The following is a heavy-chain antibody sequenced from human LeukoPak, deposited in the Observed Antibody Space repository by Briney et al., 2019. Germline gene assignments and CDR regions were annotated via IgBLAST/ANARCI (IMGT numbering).Heavy chain of an antibody. CDR1: GYTFTSYW. CDR2: IYPGDSDT. CDR3: ARRSSGRSHEYYGMEV. V-gene: IGHV5-51*01. D-gene: IGHD3-10*01. J-gene: IGHJ6*02. Sequence: GESLKISCKGSGYTFTSYWIAWVRQMPGKGLEWMGIIYPGDSDTRYSPSFQGQVTISADKSISTAYLQWSSLKASDTAIYYCARRSSGRSHEYYGMEVWGQGTTVTVSS.